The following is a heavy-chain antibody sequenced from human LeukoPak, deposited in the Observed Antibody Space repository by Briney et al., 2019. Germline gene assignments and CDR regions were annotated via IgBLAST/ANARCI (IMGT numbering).Heavy chain of an antibody. CDR2: IGYDGSNR. CDR1: GFTFSNYG. J-gene: IGHJ4*02. CDR3: ARDLDSYFGY. Sequence: GGSLRLSCEVSGFTFSNYGVHWVRQAPGKGPEWVAVIGYDGSNRYYADSVKGRFTISRDNSKNTLYLQMNSLRAEDTAVYHCARDLDSYFGYWGQGTLVTVSS. V-gene: IGHV3-33*01.